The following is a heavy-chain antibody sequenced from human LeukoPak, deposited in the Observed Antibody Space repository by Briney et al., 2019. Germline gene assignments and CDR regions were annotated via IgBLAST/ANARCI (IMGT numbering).Heavy chain of an antibody. CDR1: GYTFTGYY. CDR2: INPNSGGT. J-gene: IGHJ4*02. D-gene: IGHD4-23*01. Sequence: ASVKVSCKASGYTFTGYYMHWVRQAPGQGLEWMGWINPNSGGTNYAQKFQGRVTMTRDTSISTAYMELSRLRSDDTAVYYCARVTTVADYFDYWGQGTLVTVSS. V-gene: IGHV1-2*02. CDR3: ARVTTVADYFDY.